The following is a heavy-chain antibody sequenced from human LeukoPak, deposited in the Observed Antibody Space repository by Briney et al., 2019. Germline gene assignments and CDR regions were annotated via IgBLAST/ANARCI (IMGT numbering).Heavy chain of an antibody. V-gene: IGHV5-51*01. J-gene: IGHJ3*02. Sequence: GESLKISCKGSGYSFTSYWIGWVRQMPGKGLEWMGIIYPGDSDTRYSPSFQGQVTISADKSISTAYLQWSSLKASDTAMYYCARRPGYCSSTSCYQDAFDIWGRGTMVTVSS. CDR1: GYSFTSYW. CDR2: IYPGDSDT. CDR3: ARRPGYCSSTSCYQDAFDI. D-gene: IGHD2-2*01.